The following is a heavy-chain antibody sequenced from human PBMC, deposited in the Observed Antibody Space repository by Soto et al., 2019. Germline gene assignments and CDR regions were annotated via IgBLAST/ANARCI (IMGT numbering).Heavy chain of an antibody. Sequence: PGGSLRLSCAASGFTFSSYGMHWVRQAPGKGLEWVAVIWYDGSNKYYADSVKGRFTISRDNSKNTLYLQMNSLRAADTAVYYCARAPMVRGVMEPNWFDPWGQGTLVTVSS. CDR1: GFTFSSYG. D-gene: IGHD3-10*01. CDR3: ARAPMVRGVMEPNWFDP. J-gene: IGHJ5*02. CDR2: IWYDGSNK. V-gene: IGHV3-33*01.